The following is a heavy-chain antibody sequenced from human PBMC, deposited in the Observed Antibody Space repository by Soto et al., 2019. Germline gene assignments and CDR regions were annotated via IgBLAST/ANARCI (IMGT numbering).Heavy chain of an antibody. CDR1: GGTFSSYT. J-gene: IGHJ4*02. CDR3: AREGPKEDIVLMLYAATHIDY. V-gene: IGHV1-69*04. CDR2: IIPILGIA. D-gene: IGHD2-8*01. Sequence: ASVKVSWKASGGTFSSYTISWVRQAPGQGLEWMGRIIPILGIANYAQKFQGRVTITADKSTSTAYMELSSLRSEDTAVYYCAREGPKEDIVLMLYAATHIDYPGQGTLVTVSS.